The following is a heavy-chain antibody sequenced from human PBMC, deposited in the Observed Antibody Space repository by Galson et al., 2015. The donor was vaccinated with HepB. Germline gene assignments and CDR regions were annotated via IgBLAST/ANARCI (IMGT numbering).Heavy chain of an antibody. V-gene: IGHV3-23*01. CDR2: ISGSGGST. D-gene: IGHD3-22*01. CDR1: GFTFSSYA. CDR3: AKESSGYYLPPYPGAFDI. J-gene: IGHJ3*02. Sequence: SLRLSCAASGFTFSSYAMSWVRQAPGKGLEWVSAISGSGGSTYYADSVKGRFTISRDNSKNTLYLQMNSLRAEDTAVYYCAKESSGYYLPPYPGAFDIWGQGTMVTVSS.